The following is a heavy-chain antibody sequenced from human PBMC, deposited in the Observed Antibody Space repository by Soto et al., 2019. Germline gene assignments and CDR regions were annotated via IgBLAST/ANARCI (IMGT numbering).Heavy chain of an antibody. D-gene: IGHD2-15*01. CDR3: ASDVTPGGSSAFDI. J-gene: IGHJ3*02. CDR2: ILYDGNDK. Sequence: QVQLVESGGGVVQPGKSLRLSCAASGFTFNSYAMHWVRQAPDKGLEWVAVILYDGNDKYYADSVKGRFTISRDNSKNTLYVQMNSLRAEDTAVYYCASDVTPGGSSAFDIWGQGTMVTVSS. V-gene: IGHV3-30-3*01. CDR1: GFTFNSYA.